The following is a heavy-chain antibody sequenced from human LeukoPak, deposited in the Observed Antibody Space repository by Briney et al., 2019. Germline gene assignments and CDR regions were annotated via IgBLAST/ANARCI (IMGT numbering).Heavy chain of an antibody. V-gene: IGHV4-39*07. CDR2: IYYSGST. J-gene: IGHJ6*03. Sequence: SETLSLTCTVSGGSISSSTYHWGWIRQPPRKGLEWIGSIYYSGSTYYNPSLKSRVTISVDTSKNQFSLKLSSVTAADTAVYYCARSVEGYCSGGSCYSYYYYMDVWGRGTTVTVSS. D-gene: IGHD2-15*01. CDR1: GGSISSSTYH. CDR3: ARSVEGYCSGGSCYSYYYYMDV.